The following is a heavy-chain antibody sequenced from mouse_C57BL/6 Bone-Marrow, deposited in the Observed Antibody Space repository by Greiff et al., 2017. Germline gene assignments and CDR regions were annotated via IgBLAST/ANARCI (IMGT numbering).Heavy chain of an antibody. V-gene: IGHV5-9*01. CDR1: GFTFSSYT. CDR3: VRWGTTVLDY. J-gene: IGHJ2*01. CDR2: ISGGGGNT. Sequence: EVKLMESGGGLVKPGGSLKLSCAASGFTFSSYTMSWVRQTPEKRLEWVATISGGGGNTYYPDSVKGRFTISRDNAKNTLYLQMSSLRSEDTALYYGVRWGTTVLDYWGQGTTLTVSS. D-gene: IGHD1-1*01.